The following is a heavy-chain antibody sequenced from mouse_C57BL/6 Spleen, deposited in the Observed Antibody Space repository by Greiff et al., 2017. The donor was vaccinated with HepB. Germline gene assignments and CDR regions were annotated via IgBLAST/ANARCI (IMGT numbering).Heavy chain of an antibody. Sequence: EVKLEESGPGMVKPSQSLSLTCTVTGYSITSGYDWHWIRHFPGNKLEWMGYISYSGSTNYNPSLKSRISITHDTSKNHFFLKLNSVTTEDTATYYCAREGTTVPFAYWGQGTLVTVSA. V-gene: IGHV3-1*01. CDR3: AREGTTVPFAY. D-gene: IGHD1-1*01. CDR1: GYSITSGYD. CDR2: ISYSGST. J-gene: IGHJ3*01.